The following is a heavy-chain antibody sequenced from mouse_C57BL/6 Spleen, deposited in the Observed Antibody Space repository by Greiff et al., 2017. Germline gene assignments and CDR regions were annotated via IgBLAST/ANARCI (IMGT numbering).Heavy chain of an antibody. V-gene: IGHV5-6*01. CDR2: ISSGGSYT. Sequence: EVKLMESGGDLVKPGGSLKLSCAASGFTFSSYGMSWVRQTPDTRLEWVATISSGGSYTYYPDSVKGRFTISRDNAKNTLYLQMSRLKSEDTAMYYCARPNYYGSSYAAMDYWGQGTSVTVSS. CDR3: ARPNYYGSSYAAMDY. J-gene: IGHJ4*01. D-gene: IGHD1-1*01. CDR1: GFTFSSYG.